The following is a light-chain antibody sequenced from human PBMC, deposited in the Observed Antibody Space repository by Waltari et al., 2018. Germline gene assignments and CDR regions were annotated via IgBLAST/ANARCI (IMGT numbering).Light chain of an antibody. CDR2: DAS. CDR3: QQYNDWYS. Sequence: EKVMTQSPATLSVSPGDVVPLSCRASQSVSVNVAWYQHRPGQGPSLLIYDASTRASGIPARFSGSGSGTEFTLTISGLQSEDRALYYCQQYNDWYSFGQGTKLEIK. CDR1: QSVSVN. V-gene: IGKV3-15*01. J-gene: IGKJ2*03.